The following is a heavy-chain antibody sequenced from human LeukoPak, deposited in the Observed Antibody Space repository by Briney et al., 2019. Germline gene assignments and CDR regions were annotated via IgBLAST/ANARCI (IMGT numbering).Heavy chain of an antibody. CDR1: GGSISSYY. J-gene: IGHJ3*02. CDR3: ARRYSGSYLRRVSYAFDI. Sequence: SETLSLTCTVSGGSISSYYWSWIRQPPGKGLEWIGYIYYSGSTNYNPSLKSRVTISVDTSKNQFSLKLSSVTAADTAVYYCARRYSGSYLRRVSYAFDIWGQGTMVTVSS. CDR2: IYYSGST. D-gene: IGHD1-26*01. V-gene: IGHV4-59*12.